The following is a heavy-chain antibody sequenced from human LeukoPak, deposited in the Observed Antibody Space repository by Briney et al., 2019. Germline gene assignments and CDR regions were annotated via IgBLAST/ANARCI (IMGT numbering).Heavy chain of an antibody. D-gene: IGHD6-6*01. Sequence: PSETLSLTCAVSGGSFSGYYWTWIRQPPGKGLEWIGEINHSGSANYNPSLMSRVTISLDTSKNHFSLNLSSVTAADTAVYYCARDKKRKYSSSSIPYYYGMDVWGQGTTVTVSS. CDR2: INHSGSA. V-gene: IGHV4-34*01. CDR1: GGSFSGYY. J-gene: IGHJ6*02. CDR3: ARDKKRKYSSSSIPYYYGMDV.